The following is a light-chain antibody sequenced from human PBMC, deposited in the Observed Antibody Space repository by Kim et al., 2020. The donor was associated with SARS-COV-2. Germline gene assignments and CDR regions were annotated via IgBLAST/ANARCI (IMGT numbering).Light chain of an antibody. CDR3: QKYNSPPRT. Sequence: SASVGARVTITCRASQGIGNYLAWYQQKPGKVPKLLIYAASTLQSGVPSRFSGSGSGTDFTLTISSLQPEDVATYYCQKYNSPPRTFGQGTKLEI. V-gene: IGKV1-27*01. CDR2: AAS. J-gene: IGKJ1*01. CDR1: QGIGNY.